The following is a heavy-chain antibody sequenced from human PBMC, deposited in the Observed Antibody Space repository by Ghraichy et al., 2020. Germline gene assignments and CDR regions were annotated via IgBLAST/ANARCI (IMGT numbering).Heavy chain of an antibody. D-gene: IGHD4-11*01. CDR1: GFSLSTNGMC. J-gene: IGHJ4*02. CDR2: IDWDYDE. Sequence: SGPTLVKPTQTLTLTCTFSGFSLSTNGMCVSWIRQSPGKALEWLARIDWDYDEYYSTSLRTRLTISKDDSKNQVVLTMTNMDHVDTATYYCARMRVDYSERHDFFDHWGQGTLVTVSS. CDR3: ARMRVDYSERHDFFDH. V-gene: IGHV2-70*11.